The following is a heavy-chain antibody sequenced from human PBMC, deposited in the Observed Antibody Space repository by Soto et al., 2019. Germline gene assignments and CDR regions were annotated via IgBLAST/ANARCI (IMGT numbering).Heavy chain of an antibody. CDR2: ISAYNGNT. CDR3: ASHPVDPHYYHYGMDV. V-gene: IGHV1-18*01. CDR1: GYTFTSYG. D-gene: IGHD5-12*01. Sequence: QVQLVQSGAEVKKPGASVKVSCKASGYTFTSYGISWVRQAPGQGLEWMGWISAYNGNTNYAQKLQGRVTMTTDTPTSTAYMELRSMRSDDTAVYYCASHPVDPHYYHYGMDVWGQGPTVTVSS. J-gene: IGHJ6*01.